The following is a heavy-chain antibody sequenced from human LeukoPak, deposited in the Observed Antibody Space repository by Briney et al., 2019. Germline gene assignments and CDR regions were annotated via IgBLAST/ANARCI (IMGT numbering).Heavy chain of an antibody. J-gene: IGHJ4*02. V-gene: IGHV1-46*01. Sequence: ASVKVSCEASGYTFTSYYIHWVRQAPGQGLEWMGIINPSGGTTVYAQNFQGRVIMTRDTSTSTVHMDLSSPRSEDAAVYYCAREPRPVGATSFGYYFDYWGQGTLVTVSS. CDR1: GYTFTSYY. CDR2: INPSGGTT. CDR3: AREPRPVGATSFGYYFDY. D-gene: IGHD1-26*01.